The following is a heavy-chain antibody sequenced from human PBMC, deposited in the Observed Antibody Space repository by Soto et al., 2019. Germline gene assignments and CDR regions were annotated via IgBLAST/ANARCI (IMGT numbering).Heavy chain of an antibody. D-gene: IGHD3-10*01. J-gene: IGHJ3*02. V-gene: IGHV1-69*13. Sequence: PVKVSCKASGGPFSSYAISCARQAPGQGLEWMGGIIPIFGTANHAQKFQGRVTITADESTSTAYMDLSSVRSEDTAVYYCARDGRVYYGSGSYAFDIWGQGTKVTVS. CDR1: GGPFSSYA. CDR2: IIPIFGTA. CDR3: ARDGRVYYGSGSYAFDI.